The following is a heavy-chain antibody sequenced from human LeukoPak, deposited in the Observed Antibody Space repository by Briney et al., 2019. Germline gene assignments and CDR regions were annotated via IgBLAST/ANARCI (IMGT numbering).Heavy chain of an antibody. CDR1: GFTFSSYE. J-gene: IGHJ1*01. D-gene: IGHD1-26*01. CDR2: ISSSGSTI. Sequence: GGSLRLSCAASGFTFSSYEMNWVRQAPGKGLEWVSYISSSGSTIYYADSVKGRFTISRDNAKNSLYLQMNSLRAEDTAAYYCARDSIVGALQHWGQGTLVTVSS. V-gene: IGHV3-48*03. CDR3: ARDSIVGALQH.